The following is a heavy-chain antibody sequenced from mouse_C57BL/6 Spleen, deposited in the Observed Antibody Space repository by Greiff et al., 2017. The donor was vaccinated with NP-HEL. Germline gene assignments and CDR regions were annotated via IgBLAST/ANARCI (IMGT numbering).Heavy chain of an antibody. Sequence: QVQLQQSGAELVRPGASVTLSCKASGYTFTDYEMHWVKQTPVHGLEWIGAIDPETGGTAYNQKFKGKAILTADKSSSTAYMELRSLTSEDSAVYYCTRSRGDYEGFFDYWGQGTTLTVSS. J-gene: IGHJ2*01. CDR3: TRSRGDYEGFFDY. CDR1: GYTFTDYE. CDR2: IDPETGGT. V-gene: IGHV1-15*01. D-gene: IGHD1-1*01.